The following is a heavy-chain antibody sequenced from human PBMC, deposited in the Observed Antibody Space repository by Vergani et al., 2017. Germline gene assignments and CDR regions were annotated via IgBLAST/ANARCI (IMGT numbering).Heavy chain of an antibody. CDR3: ARGGYYYDSSGYPTRAFDI. V-gene: IGHV4-4*02. D-gene: IGHD3-22*01. CDR1: GGSISSSNW. CDR2: IYHSGST. Sequence: QVQLQESGPGLVKPSGTLSLTCAVSGGSISSSNWWSWVRQPPGKGLEWIGEIYHSGSTNYNPSLKSRVTISVDKAKNQFSLKLSSVTAADTAVYYCARGGYYYDSSGYPTRAFDIWGQGTMVTVSS. J-gene: IGHJ3*02.